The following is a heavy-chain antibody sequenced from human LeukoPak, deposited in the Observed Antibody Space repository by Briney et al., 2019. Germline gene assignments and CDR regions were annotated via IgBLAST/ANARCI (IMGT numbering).Heavy chain of an antibody. J-gene: IGHJ4*02. CDR2: INHSGST. D-gene: IGHD3-10*01. CDR1: GGSISSGSHY. Sequence: SQTLSLTCTVSGGSISSGSHYWSWIRQPAGKGLEWIGEINHSGSTNYNPSLKSRVTISVDTSKNKFSLKLSSVTAADTAVYYCARAWFGVSFYFDYWGQGTLVTVSS. V-gene: IGHV4-61*09. CDR3: ARAWFGVSFYFDY.